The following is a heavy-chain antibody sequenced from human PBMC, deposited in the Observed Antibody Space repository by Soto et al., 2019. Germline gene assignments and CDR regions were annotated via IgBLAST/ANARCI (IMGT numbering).Heavy chain of an antibody. CDR3: GRCSSTSCHLGSDY. D-gene: IGHD2-2*01. J-gene: IGHJ4*02. V-gene: IGHV3-30*04. CDR1: GFTFSSYA. Sequence: SLRLSCAASGFTFSSYAMNWVRQAPGKGLEWVALISYDGRNTYYADSVKGRFTISRDSSKNTLYLQMNTLRAADTAVYYCGRCSSTSCHLGSDYWGQGTLVTVSS. CDR2: ISYDGRNT.